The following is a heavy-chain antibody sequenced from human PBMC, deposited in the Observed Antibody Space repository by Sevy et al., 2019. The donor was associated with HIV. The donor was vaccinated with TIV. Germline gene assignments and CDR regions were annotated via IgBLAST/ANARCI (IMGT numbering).Heavy chain of an antibody. D-gene: IGHD1-26*01. J-gene: IGHJ6*02. V-gene: IGHV3-33*01. Sequence: GGSLRLSCAASGFTFSSYGMHWVRLAPGKGLEWVAARWYDGSNKYYADSVKGRFTISRDNSKNTLYLQMNSLRAEDTAVYYCARDRADTGSYLFYYYYGMDVWGQGTTVTVSS. CDR3: ARDRADTGSYLFYYYYGMDV. CDR2: RWYDGSNK. CDR1: GFTFSSYG.